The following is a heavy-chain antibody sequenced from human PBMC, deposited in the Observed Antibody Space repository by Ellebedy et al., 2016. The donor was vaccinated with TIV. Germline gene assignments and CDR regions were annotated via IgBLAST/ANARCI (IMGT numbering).Heavy chain of an antibody. V-gene: IGHV3-23*01. CDR2: ISGSGGST. CDR1: GFTFSSYA. Sequence: GGSLRLXCAASGFTFSSYAMSWVRQAPGKGLEWVSAISGSGGSTYYADSVKGRFTISRDNSKNTLYLQMNSLRAEDTAVYYCAKDHSVAYYDFWSGYSSFDHWGQGTLVTVSS. J-gene: IGHJ4*02. CDR3: AKDHSVAYYDFWSGYSSFDH. D-gene: IGHD3-3*01.